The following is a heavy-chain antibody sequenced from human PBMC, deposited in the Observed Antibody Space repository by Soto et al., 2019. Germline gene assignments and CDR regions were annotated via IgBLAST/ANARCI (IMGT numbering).Heavy chain of an antibody. CDR1: GGTFGNSA. CDR2: IIPIFPTP. CDR3: ARDKALHQIGVNYYYGIDV. J-gene: IGHJ6*02. Sequence: QVQLVQSGAEVKKPGSSVTVSCKASGGTFGNSAISWVRQAPGQGLEWMGGIIPIFPTPDYAQKFQGRVTNAADESTSTAYMEVTSLGSDDTAVYNCARDKALHQIGVNYYYGIDVRGQGTTVTVSS. V-gene: IGHV1-69*12.